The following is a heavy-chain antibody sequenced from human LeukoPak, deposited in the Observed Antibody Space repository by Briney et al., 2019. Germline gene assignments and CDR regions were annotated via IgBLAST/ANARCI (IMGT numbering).Heavy chain of an antibody. J-gene: IGHJ5*02. CDR3: ARDYIPPIVVVTAGWFDP. Sequence: SETLSLTCAVPGYSISCGYYWGWIRPPPGKGLEWIGSIYHSGSTYYNPSLKSRVTISLDTSKNQFSLNLSSVTAADTAVYYCARDYIPPIVVVTAGWFDPWGQGTLVTVSS. V-gene: IGHV4-38-2*02. D-gene: IGHD2-21*02. CDR1: GYSISCGYY. CDR2: IYHSGST.